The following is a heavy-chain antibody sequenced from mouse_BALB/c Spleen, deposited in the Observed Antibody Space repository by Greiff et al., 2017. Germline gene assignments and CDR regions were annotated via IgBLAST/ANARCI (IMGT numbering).Heavy chain of an antibody. CDR2: ISSGGSYT. V-gene: IGHV5-6*01. J-gene: IGHJ4*01. Sequence: EVKLVESGGDLVKPGGSLKLSCAASGFTFSSYGMSWVRQTPDRRLEWVATISSGGSYTYYPDSVKGRFTISRDNAKNTLYLQMSSLKSEDTAMYYCARLPYDAMDYWGQGTSVTVSS. CDR3: ARLPYDAMDY. CDR1: GFTFSSYG.